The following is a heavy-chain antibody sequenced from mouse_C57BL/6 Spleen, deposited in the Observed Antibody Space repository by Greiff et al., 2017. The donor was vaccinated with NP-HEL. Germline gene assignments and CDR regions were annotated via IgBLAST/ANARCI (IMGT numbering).Heavy chain of an antibody. V-gene: IGHV1-15*01. D-gene: IGHD2-4*01. CDR3: TRGDYDGYFDY. J-gene: IGHJ2*01. Sequence: VKLQESGAELVRPGASVTLSCKASGYTFTDYEMHWVKQTPVHGLEWIGAIDPETGGTAYNQKFKGKAILTADKSSSTAYMELRSLTSEDSAVYYCTRGDYDGYFDYWGQGTTLTVSS. CDR2: IDPETGGT. CDR1: GYTFTDYE.